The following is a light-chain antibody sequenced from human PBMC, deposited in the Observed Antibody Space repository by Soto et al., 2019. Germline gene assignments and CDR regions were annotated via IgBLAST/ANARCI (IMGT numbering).Light chain of an antibody. CDR2: SNN. J-gene: IGLJ3*02. Sequence: QPVLTQPPSASGTPGQRVTISCSGSSSNIGSNTVNWYQQLPGTAPKLLMYSNNQRPSGVPDRFSGSKSGTSASLAISGLQSEDETDYYCAAWDDSLKGLVFGGGTKLTVL. CDR1: SSNIGSNT. CDR3: AAWDDSLKGLV. V-gene: IGLV1-44*01.